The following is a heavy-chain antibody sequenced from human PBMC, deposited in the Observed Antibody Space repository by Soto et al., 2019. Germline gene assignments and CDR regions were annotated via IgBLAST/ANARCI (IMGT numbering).Heavy chain of an antibody. J-gene: IGHJ6*02. CDR1: GGTFSTHA. CDR3: ARGYCNGGNCYSGMDV. Sequence: QVQLVQSGAEVRKPGSSVKVSCKASGGTFSTHAIIWVRQAPRQGLEWMGGIIPILGTTYYARKFQGRVALTADEPTSTAYMELNSLRSEDTALYYCARGYCNGGNCYSGMDVWGQGTTVIVSS. CDR2: IIPILGTT. V-gene: IGHV1-69*01. D-gene: IGHD2-15*01.